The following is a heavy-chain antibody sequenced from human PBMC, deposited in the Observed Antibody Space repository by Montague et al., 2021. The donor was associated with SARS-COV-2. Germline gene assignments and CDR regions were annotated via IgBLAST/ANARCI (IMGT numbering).Heavy chain of an antibody. D-gene: IGHD2-21*02. CDR1: GFTFSSNS. V-gene: IGHV3-21*01. Sequence: SLRLSCATSGFTFSSNSMNWVRQAPGKGLEWVSTISSDTLHTFYAESVKGRFTISRDNAKNELYLQMNSLRAEDMAVYYCARGGGIGVWAPFGHWGQGTLVTVSS. J-gene: IGHJ4*02. CDR2: ISSDTLHT. CDR3: ARGGGIGVWAPFGH.